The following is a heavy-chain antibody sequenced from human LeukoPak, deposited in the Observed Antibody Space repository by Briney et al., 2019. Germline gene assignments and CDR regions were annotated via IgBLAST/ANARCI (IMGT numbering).Heavy chain of an antibody. CDR3: ARDWGGEYGDYAGDF. Sequence: QAGGSLRLSCAAYGFNFSNNGMSWVRQAPGKGLEGVAFISYDGGNKYYAESMKGRFTIFRDNSKKTLYLQMNNLRADETAVYFCARDWGGEYGDYAGDFWGRG. CDR1: GFNFSNNG. CDR2: ISYDGGNK. D-gene: IGHD4-17*01. V-gene: IGHV3-30*03. J-gene: IGHJ4*02.